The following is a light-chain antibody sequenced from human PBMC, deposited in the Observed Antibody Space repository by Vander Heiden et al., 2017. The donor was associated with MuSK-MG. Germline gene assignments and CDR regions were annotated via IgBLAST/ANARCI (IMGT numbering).Light chain of an antibody. V-gene: IGKV1-33*01. Sequence: DIQLTQSPSSLSAFVGDRVTITCQASQDISNYLNWFQQKPGKAPKLLIYDASNLETGVPSRFRGSGSATDFTLTINSLQPEDIGTYYCLQYDKAPFTFGPGTKVDFK. CDR3: LQYDKAPFT. CDR2: DAS. J-gene: IGKJ3*01. CDR1: QDISNY.